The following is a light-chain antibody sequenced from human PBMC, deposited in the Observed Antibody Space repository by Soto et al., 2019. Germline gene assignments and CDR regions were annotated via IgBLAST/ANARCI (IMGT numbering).Light chain of an antibody. J-gene: IGLJ2*01. Sequence: SYELTQPPSVSVSPGQTASIPCSGDKLGDRFACWYQQKPGQSPVMVIYQDTKRPSGIPERFSGSNSGNTATLTISGTQAMDEADYYCQAWDSGTGVVFGGGTQLTVL. CDR1: KLGDRF. CDR3: QAWDSGTGVV. V-gene: IGLV3-1*01. CDR2: QDT.